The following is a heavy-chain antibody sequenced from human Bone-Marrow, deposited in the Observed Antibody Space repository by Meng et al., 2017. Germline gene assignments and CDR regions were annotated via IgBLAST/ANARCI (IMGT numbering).Heavy chain of an antibody. CDR3: ARNKAVATWDY. Sequence: QVQLVQSGAEVKKPGASVKVSCRASGYSFTNNYLHWVRQAPGQGPEWMGWINPITGGTNYAQKFRGRVSMTRDTSITTVYMELNSLDSADTAVYFCARNKAVATWDYWGQGTLVTVSS. J-gene: IGHJ4*02. CDR1: GYSFTNNY. CDR2: INPITGGT. D-gene: IGHD6-19*01. V-gene: IGHV1-2*02.